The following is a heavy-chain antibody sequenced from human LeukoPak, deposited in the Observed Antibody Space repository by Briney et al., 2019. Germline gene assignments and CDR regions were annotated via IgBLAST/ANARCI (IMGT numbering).Heavy chain of an antibody. J-gene: IGHJ3*02. V-gene: IGHV4-39*01. D-gene: IGHD3-9*01. Sequence: PSETLSLTCTVSGGSISSSSYYWGWTRQPPGEGLEWIGSIYYSGSTYYNPSLKSRVTISVDTSKNQFSLKLSSVTAADTAVYYCARKKPNYDILTGYYPLVDAFDIWGQGTMVTVSS. CDR2: IYYSGST. CDR3: ARKKPNYDILTGYYPLVDAFDI. CDR1: GGSISSSSYY.